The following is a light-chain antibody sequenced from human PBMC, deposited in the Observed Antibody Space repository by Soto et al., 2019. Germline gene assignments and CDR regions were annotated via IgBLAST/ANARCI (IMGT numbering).Light chain of an antibody. Sequence: QSVLTQPASVSGSPGQSITISCTGTSSDVGGYHYVSWYQQYPGKAPKLIIYEVSNRPSGVSTRFSGSRSGNTASLTISGLQAEDEADYHCSSYTSGTTSVFGTGTKLTVL. CDR3: SSYTSGTTSV. CDR1: SSDVGGYHY. J-gene: IGLJ1*01. CDR2: EVS. V-gene: IGLV2-14*01.